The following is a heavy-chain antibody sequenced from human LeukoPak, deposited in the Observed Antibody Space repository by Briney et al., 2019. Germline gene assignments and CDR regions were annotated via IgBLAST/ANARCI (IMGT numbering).Heavy chain of an antibody. CDR3: ALRGGSFLY. V-gene: IGHV3-23*01. CDR1: GFTFINYA. D-gene: IGHD1-26*01. Sequence: PGGSLRLSCAASGFTFINYAMSWVRQAPGKGLEWVSAISGSGDTYYADSVKGRFTISRDNSKKTLFLQMNSLRADDSAVYYCALRGGSFLYWGQGTLVTVSS. J-gene: IGHJ4*02. CDR2: ISGSGDT.